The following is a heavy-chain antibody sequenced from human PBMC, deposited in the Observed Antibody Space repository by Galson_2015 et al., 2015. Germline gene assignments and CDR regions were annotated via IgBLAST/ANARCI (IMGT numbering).Heavy chain of an antibody. V-gene: IGHV3-23*01. J-gene: IGHJ6*04. D-gene: IGHD2-2*01. CDR1: GFSFSSYA. CDR2: ISGGGGNT. Sequence: SLRLSCAASGFSFSSYAMSWVRQAPGQGLEWVSGISGGGGNTYYADSVKGRFSISRDNSKNTLYLQMNSLRAEDTAVYYCAKGGIGVPAAMGRMRYSYHMDVWGKGTTVTVSS. CDR3: AKGGIGVPAAMGRMRYSYHMDV.